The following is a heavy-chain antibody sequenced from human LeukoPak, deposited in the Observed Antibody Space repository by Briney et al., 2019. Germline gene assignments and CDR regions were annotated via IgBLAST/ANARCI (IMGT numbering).Heavy chain of an antibody. CDR1: EFTFNNYG. Sequence: GGSLRLSCAASEFTFNNYGMTWVRQAPGKGLEWVSYISSSGSTIYYADSVKGRFTISRDNSKNTLYLQMGSLRAEDMAVYYCAIDDFWSGTGVGYWGQGTLVTVSS. D-gene: IGHD3-3*01. CDR3: AIDDFWSGTGVGY. V-gene: IGHV3-48*01. J-gene: IGHJ4*02. CDR2: ISSSGSTI.